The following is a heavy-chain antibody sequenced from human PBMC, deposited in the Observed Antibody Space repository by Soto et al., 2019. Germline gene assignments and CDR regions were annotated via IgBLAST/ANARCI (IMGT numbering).Heavy chain of an antibody. CDR1: GYTFTSYG. Sequence: ASVKVSCKASGYTFTSYGISWVRQAPGQGLEWMGWISAYNGNTNYAQKLQGRVTMTTDTSTSTAYMELRSLRSDDTAVYYCARANTRAYYYYYGMDVWGQGTTVTVSS. V-gene: IGHV1-18*01. J-gene: IGHJ6*02. CDR2: ISAYNGNT. CDR3: ARANTRAYYYYYGMDV.